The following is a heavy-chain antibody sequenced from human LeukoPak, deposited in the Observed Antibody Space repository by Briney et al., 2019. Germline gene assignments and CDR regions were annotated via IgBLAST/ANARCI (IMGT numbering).Heavy chain of an antibody. Sequence: GGSLRLSCAASGFTFSNYNMNWVRQVPGKGLEWVSSISSSSSYIFYADSVKGRFTISRDNAKNSLYLQMNSLRAEDTAVYYCAGGPPGISYPLDSWGQGTLVIVSS. CDR2: ISSSSSYI. J-gene: IGHJ4*02. V-gene: IGHV3-21*01. CDR1: GFTFSNYN. D-gene: IGHD1-26*01. CDR3: AGGPPGISYPLDS.